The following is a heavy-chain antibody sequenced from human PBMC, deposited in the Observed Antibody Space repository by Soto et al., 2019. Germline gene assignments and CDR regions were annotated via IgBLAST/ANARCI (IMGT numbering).Heavy chain of an antibody. CDR3: TRTTDNSPVCFDP. V-gene: IGHV4-31*03. CDR1: GGSISSGGYY. J-gene: IGHJ5*02. Sequence: SETLSLTCTVSGGSISSGGYYWTWIRQHPGKGLEWIGYIYYSGSTYYNPSLRGRLTISVDTSKNQFSLTLSSVTAADTAVYYCTRTTDNSPVCFDPSLQVTLLTDS. D-gene: IGHD1-20*01. CDR2: IYYSGST.